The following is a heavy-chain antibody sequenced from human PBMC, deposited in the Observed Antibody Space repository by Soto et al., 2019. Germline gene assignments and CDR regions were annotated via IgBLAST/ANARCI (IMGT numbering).Heavy chain of an antibody. CDR3: AKDQAYSSSGAFDI. J-gene: IGHJ3*02. CDR1: GFTFSSYA. CDR2: ISGSGGST. V-gene: IGHV3-23*01. Sequence: GGSLRLSCAASGFTFSSYAMRWVRHAPGKGLEWVSAISGSGGSTYYADSVKGRFTISRDNSKNTLYLQMNSLRAEDTAVYYCAKDQAYSSSGAFDIWGQGTMVTVSS. D-gene: IGHD6-6*01.